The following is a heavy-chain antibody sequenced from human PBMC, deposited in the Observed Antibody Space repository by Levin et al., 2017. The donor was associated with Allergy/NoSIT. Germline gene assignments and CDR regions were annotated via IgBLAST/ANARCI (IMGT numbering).Heavy chain of an antibody. Sequence: LSLTCAASGFPFSSSSMNWVRQAPGKGLEWVSSISSSSSYIYYADSVKGRFTISRDNAKNSLYLQMNSLRAEDTAVYYCARGYYDSSGTLDYWGQGTLVTVSS. CDR3: ARGYYDSSGTLDY. V-gene: IGHV3-21*01. CDR1: GFPFSSSS. D-gene: IGHD3-22*01. CDR2: ISSSSSYI. J-gene: IGHJ4*02.